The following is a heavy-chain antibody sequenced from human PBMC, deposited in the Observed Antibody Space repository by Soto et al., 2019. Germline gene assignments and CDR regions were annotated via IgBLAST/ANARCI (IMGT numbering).Heavy chain of an antibody. D-gene: IGHD6-6*01. CDR1: GGTFSSYT. J-gene: IGHJ3*02. V-gene: IGHV1-69*01. CDR2: IVPLFGTT. CDR3: ARDGDVTSTRPRGALDI. Sequence: QVQLVQSGAEVKKPGSSVKVSCKASGGTFSSYTFSWVRQAPGQGLEWMGGIVPLFGTTNDAKIFQGRVTLSADESTSTVYMELSSLRAEDSAMYYCARDGDVTSTRPRGALDIWGQGTVITVSS.